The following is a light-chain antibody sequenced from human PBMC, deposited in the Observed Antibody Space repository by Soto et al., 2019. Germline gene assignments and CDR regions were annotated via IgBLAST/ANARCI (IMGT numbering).Light chain of an antibody. J-gene: IGLJ1*01. CDR2: EVS. Sequence: QSALTQPPSASGSPGQSVTISCTGTSSDVGDYNYVSWYQQHPGKAPKLMIYEVSKRPSGVPDRFSGFKSGNTASLTVSGLQAEDEADYCCTSYAGSNNFVFGAGTKVTVL. V-gene: IGLV2-8*01. CDR3: TSYAGSNNFV. CDR1: SSDVGDYNY.